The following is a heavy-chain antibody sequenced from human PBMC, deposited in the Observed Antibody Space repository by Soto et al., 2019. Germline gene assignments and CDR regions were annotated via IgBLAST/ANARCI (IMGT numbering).Heavy chain of an antibody. CDR1: GGSISSSSYY. V-gene: IGHV4-39*01. D-gene: IGHD3-3*01. CDR2: IYYSGST. Sequence: PSETLSLTCTVSGGSISSSSYYWGWIRQPPGKGLEWIGSIYYSGSTYYNPSLKSRVTISVGTSKNQFSLKLSSVTAADTAVYYCARHFLEWLSDPLDIWGQGTMVTVS. J-gene: IGHJ3*02. CDR3: ARHFLEWLSDPLDI.